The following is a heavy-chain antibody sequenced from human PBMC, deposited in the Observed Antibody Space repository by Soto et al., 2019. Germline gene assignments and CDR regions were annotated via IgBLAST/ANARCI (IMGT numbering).Heavy chain of an antibody. Sequence: EWLALIYWDDDNLYSPSLKSRLTITKDTSKNQVVLTMTNMDPVDTATYYCARLSSTWYPYWGQGTLVTVSS. V-gene: IGHV2-5*02. D-gene: IGHD6-13*01. CDR2: IYWDDDN. J-gene: IGHJ4*02. CDR3: ARLSSTWYPY.